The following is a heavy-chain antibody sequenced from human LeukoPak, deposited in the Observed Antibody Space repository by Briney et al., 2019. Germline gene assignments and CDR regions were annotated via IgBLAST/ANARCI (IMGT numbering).Heavy chain of an antibody. J-gene: IGHJ6*03. V-gene: IGHV3-7*01. D-gene: IGHD3-22*01. CDR2: IKQDGSEK. CDR3: ARCQGLWLLVYYYYYMDV. CDR1: GFTFSSYW. Sequence: GGSLRLSCAASGFTFSSYWMSWVRQAPGKGLEWVANIKQDGSEKYYVDSVKGRFTISRDNAKNSLYLQMNRLRAEDTAVYYCARCQGLWLLVYYYYYMDVWGKGTTVTVSS.